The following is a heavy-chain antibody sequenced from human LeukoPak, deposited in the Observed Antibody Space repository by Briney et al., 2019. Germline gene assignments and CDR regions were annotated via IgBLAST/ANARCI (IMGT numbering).Heavy chain of an antibody. V-gene: IGHV1-2*02. CDR1: GYTFTVYY. CDR3: ARGYWNHRTASYYYYGMDV. CDR2: INPNSGGT. D-gene: IGHD1-1*01. Sequence: ASVTVSFKASGYTFTVYYMHWVRQAPGQGREWVGWINPNSGGTNYTQKFQGRVTMTRDTSISTAYMELSRLRSDDTAVYYCARGYWNHRTASYYYYGMDVWGQGTTVTVSS. J-gene: IGHJ6*02.